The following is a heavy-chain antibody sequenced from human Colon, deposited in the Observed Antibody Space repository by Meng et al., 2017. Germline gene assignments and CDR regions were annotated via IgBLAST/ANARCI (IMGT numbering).Heavy chain of an antibody. Sequence: GQWVEFGGGLVQPGGSLRLSCAASGFTFSSFWMHWVRQAPGKGLVWVSRINYDGTITNYADSVKGRFTISRDNAKNTLSLQVNSLRAEDTAVYYCARATTVTRIDSWGQGTLVTVSS. CDR2: INYDGTIT. CDR3: ARATTVTRIDS. V-gene: IGHV3-74*01. D-gene: IGHD4-17*01. J-gene: IGHJ4*02. CDR1: GFTFSSFW.